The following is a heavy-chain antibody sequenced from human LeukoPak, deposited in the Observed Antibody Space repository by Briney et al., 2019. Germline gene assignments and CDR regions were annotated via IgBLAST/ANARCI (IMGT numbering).Heavy chain of an antibody. J-gene: IGHJ5*02. V-gene: IGHV4-59*01. Sequence: PSETLSLTCTVSGGSISSYYWSWIRQPPGKGLEWIGYIYYSGSTNYNPSLKSRVTISVDTSKNQFSLKLSSVTAADTAVYYWARGESSRGGWYRWFAPGGQGPLVTVS. D-gene: IGHD6-19*01. CDR2: IYYSGST. CDR3: ARGESSRGGWYRWFAP. CDR1: GGSISSYY.